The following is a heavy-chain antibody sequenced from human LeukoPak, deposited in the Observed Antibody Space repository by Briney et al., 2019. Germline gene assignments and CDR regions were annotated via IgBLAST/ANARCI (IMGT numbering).Heavy chain of an antibody. CDR2: ISGYNGYT. J-gene: IGHJ4*02. CDR1: GYTFISYG. D-gene: IGHD3-10*01. V-gene: IGHV1-18*01. CDR3: ARDSVDGSGTYYNDSPDY. Sequence: GASVNVSCKASGYTFISYGISWVRQAPGQGLEWMGWISGYNGYTDYAQNLRGRATMTTDTSTSTAYMELRSLRSDDTAVYYCARDSVDGSGTYYNDSPDYWGQGTLVTVSS.